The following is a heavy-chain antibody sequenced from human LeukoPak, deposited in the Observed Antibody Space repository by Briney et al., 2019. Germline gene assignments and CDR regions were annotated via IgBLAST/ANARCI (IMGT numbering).Heavy chain of an antibody. CDR2: ISYDGSNK. CDR3: AKDGLGAPPGDY. V-gene: IGHV3-30*18. J-gene: IGHJ4*02. Sequence: GGSLRLSCAASGFTFSSYGMHWVRQAPGKGLEWVAVISYDGSNKYYADSVKGRFTISRDNSKNTLYLQMNSLRAEDTAVYYCAKDGLGAPPGDYWGQGTLVTVSS. D-gene: IGHD1-26*01. CDR1: GFTFSSYG.